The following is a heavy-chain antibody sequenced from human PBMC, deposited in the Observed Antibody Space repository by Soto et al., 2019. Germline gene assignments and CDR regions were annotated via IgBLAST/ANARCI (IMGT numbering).Heavy chain of an antibody. CDR2: ISAYNGNT. J-gene: IGHJ4*02. Sequence: GPSVKVSCKASGYTFTSCGISWVRQAPGQGLEWMGWISAYNGNTNYAQKLQGRVTMTTDTSTSTAYMELRSLRSDDTAVYYCASAGDVGYFDYWGQGTLVTVSS. CDR3: ASAGDVGYFDY. D-gene: IGHD1-26*01. CDR1: GYTFTSCG. V-gene: IGHV1-18*01.